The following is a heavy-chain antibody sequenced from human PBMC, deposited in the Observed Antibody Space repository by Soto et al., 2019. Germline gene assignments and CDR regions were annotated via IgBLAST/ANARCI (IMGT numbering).Heavy chain of an antibody. J-gene: IGHJ6*02. V-gene: IGHV1-18*01. CDR3: ATVIRSYYYYGMDV. Sequence: ASVKVSCKASGYTFTSYGISWVRQAPGQGLEWMGWISAYNGNTNYAQKLQGRVTMTRDTSTSTVYMELSSLRSEDTAVYYCATVIRSYYYYGMDVWGQGTTVTVSS. CDR1: GYTFTSYG. CDR2: ISAYNGNT. D-gene: IGHD3-16*02.